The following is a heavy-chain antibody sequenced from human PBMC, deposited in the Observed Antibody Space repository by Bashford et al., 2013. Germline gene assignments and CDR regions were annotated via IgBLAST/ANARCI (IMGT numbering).Heavy chain of an antibody. D-gene: IGHD2-21*01. CDR2: IVVGSGDT. CDR1: GFTFANSP. V-gene: IGHV1-58*01. CDR3: ATDGPYSSFDS. Sequence: SVKVSCKASGFTFANSPVQWVRQARGQRLEWIGWIVVGSGDTNYAQKFQERLTITRDMSTSTAYMELSSLRSEDTAVYYCATDGPYSSFDSWGQGTLVTVSS. J-gene: IGHJ4*02.